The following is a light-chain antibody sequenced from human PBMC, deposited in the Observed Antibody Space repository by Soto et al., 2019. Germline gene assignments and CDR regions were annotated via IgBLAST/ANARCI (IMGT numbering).Light chain of an antibody. CDR3: QHYNSYSPT. CDR1: QGISSW. Sequence: DIQMTQSPSSVSASVGDIFTITCRASQGISSWLAWYQQKPGKAPKLLIYAASSLQSGVPSRFSGSGSGTEFTLTISSLQPDDFATYYCQHYNSYSPTFGQGTKVDIK. CDR2: AAS. V-gene: IGKV1D-16*01. J-gene: IGKJ1*01.